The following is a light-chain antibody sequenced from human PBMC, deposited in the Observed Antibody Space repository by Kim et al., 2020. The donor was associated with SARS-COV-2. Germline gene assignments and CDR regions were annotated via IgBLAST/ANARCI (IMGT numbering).Light chain of an antibody. V-gene: IGLV4-69*01. J-gene: IGLJ2*01. CDR3: QTWGTGIVV. CDR1: SGHTRYA. Sequence: SVKPTSTPSSGHTRYAVAWHQQQPEKGPRDLMKLNSDGSHSKGDGIPDRFSASSSGAERYLTISSLQSEDEADYYCQTWGTGIVVFGGGTQLTVL. CDR2: LNSDGSH.